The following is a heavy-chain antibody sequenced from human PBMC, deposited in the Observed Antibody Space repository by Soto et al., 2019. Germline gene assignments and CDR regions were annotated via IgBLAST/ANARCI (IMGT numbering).Heavy chain of an antibody. V-gene: IGHV1-69*13. J-gene: IGHJ3*01. CDR1: GGGNLRDYR. CDR3: ARECGGQGGSCEYAFGV. D-gene: IGHD2-15*01. CDR2: IIPKLGSA. Sequence: SSVKVCCKAPGGGNLRDYRTTWVRRAPGQGLEWMGGIIPKLGSANYAQKFQGRVTITADESTNSVYMELSRLRSDDTAVYSCARECGGQGGSCEYAFGVWGQCTMVTVS.